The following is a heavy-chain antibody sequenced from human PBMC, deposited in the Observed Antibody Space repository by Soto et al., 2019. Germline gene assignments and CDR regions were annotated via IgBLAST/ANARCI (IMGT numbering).Heavy chain of an antibody. CDR2: ISAHNGNT. V-gene: IGHV1-18*01. D-gene: IGHD1-1*01. J-gene: IGHJ4*02. CDR1: GYGFPTYG. Sequence: ASVKVSCKGSGYGFPTYGITWVRQAPGQGLEWMAWISAHNGNTNYAQKLQGRVTVTRDTSTSTAYMELRSLRSDDTAVYYCARGRYGDYWGQGALVTVSS. CDR3: ARGRYGDY.